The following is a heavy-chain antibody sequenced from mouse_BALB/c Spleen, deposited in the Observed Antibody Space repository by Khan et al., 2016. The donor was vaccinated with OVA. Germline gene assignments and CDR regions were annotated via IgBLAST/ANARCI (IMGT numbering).Heavy chain of an antibody. J-gene: IGHJ3*01. Sequence: QVQLKQSGPGLVQPSQSLSITCTVSGFSLANYSVHWVRQSPGKGLEWLGVIWSAGSTDYNAAFISSLTISKDNSRSQVFFKVNSLQPNDTAIYYCARRGYDYGRGALFAYWGQGTLVTVSA. V-gene: IGHV2-2*02. CDR2: IWSAGST. D-gene: IGHD2-4*01. CDR1: GFSLANYS. CDR3: ARRGYDYGRGALFAY.